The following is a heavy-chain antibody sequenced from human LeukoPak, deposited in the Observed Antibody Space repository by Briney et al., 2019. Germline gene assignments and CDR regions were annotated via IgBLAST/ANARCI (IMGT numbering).Heavy chain of an antibody. V-gene: IGHV4-39*07. CDR3: ASTPLSSESFDY. Sequence: ASETLSLTCTVSGGSISSGSHYWGWIRQPPGKGLGWIGGVYFSGSTYYNPSLKSRVTISVDTSKNQFSLKLTSVTAADTALYYCASTPLSSESFDYWGQGTLVTVSS. J-gene: IGHJ4*02. CDR1: GGSISSGSHY. D-gene: IGHD2/OR15-2a*01. CDR2: VYFSGST.